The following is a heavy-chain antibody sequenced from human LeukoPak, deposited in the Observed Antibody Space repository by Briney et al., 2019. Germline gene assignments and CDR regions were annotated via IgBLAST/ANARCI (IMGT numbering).Heavy chain of an antibody. CDR2: IYTSGST. CDR3: ARENYYDSSGEVY. CDR1: GGFISSGSYY. Sequence: SETLSLTCTVSGGFISSGSYYWSWIRQPAGKGLEWIGRIYTSGSTNYNPSLKSRVTISVDTSKNQFSLKLSSVTAADTAVYYCARENYYDSSGEVYWGQGTLVTVSS. V-gene: IGHV4-61*02. J-gene: IGHJ4*02. D-gene: IGHD3-22*01.